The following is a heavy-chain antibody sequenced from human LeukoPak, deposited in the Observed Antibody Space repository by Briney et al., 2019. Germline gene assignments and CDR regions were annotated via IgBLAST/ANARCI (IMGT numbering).Heavy chain of an antibody. CDR3: ARDQASGSAFDY. CDR1: GFIFSDYS. Sequence: PGGSLRLSCAASGFIFSDYSMNWVRQAPGQGLEWLSYITGSGTTIYYADSVRGRFTISRDNSKNTLYLQMNSLRAEDTAVYYCARDQASGSAFDYWGQGTLVAVSS. CDR2: ITGSGTTI. J-gene: IGHJ4*02. V-gene: IGHV3-48*01. D-gene: IGHD3-10*01.